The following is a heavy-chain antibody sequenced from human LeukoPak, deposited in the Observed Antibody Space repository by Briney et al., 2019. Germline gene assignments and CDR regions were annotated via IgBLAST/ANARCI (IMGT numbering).Heavy chain of an antibody. CDR2: IKQDGSET. CDR3: ARGGYSSAWYWNYFEY. CDR1: GFTFSRYW. V-gene: IGHV3-7*01. D-gene: IGHD6-19*01. J-gene: IGHJ4*02. Sequence: GGSLRLSCAASGFTFSRYWMSWVRQAPGRGLEWVANIKQDGSETYCVDSVGGRFTISRDNARNSLFLQMNSLRAEDTAVYYCARGGYSSAWYWNYFEYWGQGALVTVSS.